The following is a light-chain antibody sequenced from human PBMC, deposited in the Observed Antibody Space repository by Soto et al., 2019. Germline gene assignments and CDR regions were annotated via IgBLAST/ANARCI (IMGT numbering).Light chain of an antibody. J-gene: IGLJ2*01. Sequence: QSVLTRPRSVSGSPGQSVTISCTGTSSDIGGYNFVSWYQQHPDKAPKLMIYDVSKRPSGVPDRFSGSKSGNTASLTISGLQTEDEADYYCCSYAGSYTVSFGGGTKVTVL. CDR2: DVS. CDR3: CSYAGSYTVS. CDR1: SSDIGGYNF. V-gene: IGLV2-11*01.